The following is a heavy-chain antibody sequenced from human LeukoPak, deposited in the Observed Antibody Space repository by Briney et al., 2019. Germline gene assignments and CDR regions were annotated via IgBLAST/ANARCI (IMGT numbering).Heavy chain of an antibody. Sequence: GSLRLSCAASGFTFSSSAMSWVRQAPGEGLEWVSIIYSGGSTYYADSVKGRFTISRDNSKNTLHLQMNSLRAEDTAVYYCARGISIDYWGQGTLVTVSS. CDR1: GFTFSSSA. J-gene: IGHJ4*02. D-gene: IGHD2-15*01. CDR3: ARGISIDY. CDR2: IYSGGST. V-gene: IGHV3-53*01.